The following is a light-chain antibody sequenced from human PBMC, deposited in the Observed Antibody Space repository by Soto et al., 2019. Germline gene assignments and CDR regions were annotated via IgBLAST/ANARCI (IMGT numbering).Light chain of an antibody. CDR3: NSLTAAGSSYV. CDR2: EVF. Sequence: SALTQPAAVSRSPGQSIAISCTGTSSDVGSHNHVSWYQQYPGKAPKLIIYEVFNRPSGVSARFSGSKFGSTASLTNSGLQAEDEADYYCNSLTAAGSSYVFGPGTKVTVL. V-gene: IGLV2-14*01. CDR1: SSDVGSHNH. J-gene: IGLJ1*01.